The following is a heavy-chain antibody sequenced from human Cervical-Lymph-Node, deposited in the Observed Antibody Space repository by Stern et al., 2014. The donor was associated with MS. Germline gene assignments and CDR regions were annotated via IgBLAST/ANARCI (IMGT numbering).Heavy chain of an antibody. CDR2: IYHSGST. CDR3: ARGSREVLLPRFYFDY. J-gene: IGHJ4*02. D-gene: IGHD3-3*01. Sequence: VQLEESGPGLVKPSQTLSLTCTVSGGSISSGNYYWSWIRQHPGKGLEWIGSIYHSGSTYYNPPLESRVTTSIDTSKNQFSLKLSSVTAADTAVYYCARGSREVLLPRFYFDYWGQGTLVTVSS. CDR1: GGSISSGNYY. V-gene: IGHV4-31*03.